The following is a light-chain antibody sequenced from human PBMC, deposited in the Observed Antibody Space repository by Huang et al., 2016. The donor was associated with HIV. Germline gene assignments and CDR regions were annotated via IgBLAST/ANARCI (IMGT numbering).Light chain of an antibody. CDR3: LQDYNYPVT. CDR1: QGIRND. CDR2: AAS. V-gene: IGKV1-6*01. Sequence: AIQMTQSPSSLSASVGDRVTITCRASQGIRNDLGWYQQKPGKATKLLIYAASSLQSGVPSRFSGSGTGTDFTLTISSLQPEDFATYYCLQDYNYPVTFGGGTKVEIK. J-gene: IGKJ4*01.